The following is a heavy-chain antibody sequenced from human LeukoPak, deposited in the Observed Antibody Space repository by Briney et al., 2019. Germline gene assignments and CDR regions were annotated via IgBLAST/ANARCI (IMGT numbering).Heavy chain of an antibody. V-gene: IGHV3-33*01. J-gene: IGHJ4*02. Sequence: PGGSLRLSCAASGFIFSTYGMHWVRQAPGKGPEWVAVIWYDGSDKYYADSVKGRFTISRDNSKNTLYMQINSLRAEDSAVYYCARGLYYGSGSPIDYWGQGTLVTVSS. D-gene: IGHD3-10*01. CDR2: IWYDGSDK. CDR3: ARGLYYGSGSPIDY. CDR1: GFIFSTYG.